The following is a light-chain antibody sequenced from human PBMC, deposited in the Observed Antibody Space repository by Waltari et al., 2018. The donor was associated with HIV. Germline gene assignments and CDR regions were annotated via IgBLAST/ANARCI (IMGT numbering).Light chain of an antibody. J-gene: IGLJ1*01. CDR1: TGDIGRYSD. V-gene: IGLV2-14*03. CDR3: GSYTVNSNGV. Sequence: HSPLSHPASAAASPGQSGAISSSGSTGDIGRYSDVSWYQQHPDKPPKLILFDVNNRPSGIPDRFSGSKSGTTASLTISAVETDDEADYYCGSYTVNSNGVFGSGTKLTVL. CDR2: DVN.